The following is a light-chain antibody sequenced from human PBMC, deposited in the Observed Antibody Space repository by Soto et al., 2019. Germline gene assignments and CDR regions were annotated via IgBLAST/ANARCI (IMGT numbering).Light chain of an antibody. CDR3: SSFASSNTWV. V-gene: IGLV2-8*01. J-gene: IGLJ3*02. CDR2: EVT. Sequence: QSALTQPPSASGSPGQSVTISCTGNSSDVGAYNYVSWYQQHAGKAPKLVIYEVTKRPSGVPDRFSGSKSANTASLPVSGLQAEDEADYYCSSFASSNTWVFGGGTKLTVL. CDR1: SSDVGAYNY.